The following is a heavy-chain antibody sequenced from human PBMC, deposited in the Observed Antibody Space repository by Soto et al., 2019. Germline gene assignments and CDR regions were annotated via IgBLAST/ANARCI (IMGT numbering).Heavy chain of an antibody. CDR1: GFTFSSYA. J-gene: IGHJ4*02. V-gene: IGHV3-23*01. Sequence: EVQLLESGGGLVQPGGSLRLSCAASGFTFSSYAMSWVRQAPGKGLEWVSAISGSGGSTYYADSVKGRFTISRDNSKNTLYLQMNSPRAEDTAVYYCAKDFRQDYYGSGSPYYFDYWGQGTLVTVSS. CDR3: AKDFRQDYYGSGSPYYFDY. D-gene: IGHD3-10*01. CDR2: ISGSGGST.